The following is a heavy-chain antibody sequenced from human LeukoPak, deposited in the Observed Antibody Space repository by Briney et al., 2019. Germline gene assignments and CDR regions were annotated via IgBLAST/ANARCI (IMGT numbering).Heavy chain of an antibody. CDR2: IYTSEST. Sequence: PSETLSLACTYFGHSISSDYWSWVRQPAGQGLELIGRIYTSESTNYNTSLKSRATKSVDTSKNQFSLKLSSVTAADTAVYYCASSSGWYKDYFDYWGQGTLVTVSS. CDR3: ASSSGWYKDYFDY. J-gene: IGHJ4*02. CDR1: GHSISSDY. V-gene: IGHV4-4*07. D-gene: IGHD6-19*01.